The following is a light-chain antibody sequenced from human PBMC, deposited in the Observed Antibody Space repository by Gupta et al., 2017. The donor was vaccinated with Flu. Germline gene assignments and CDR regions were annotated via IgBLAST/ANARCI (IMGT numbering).Light chain of an antibody. CDR2: GAS. CDR3: QQDYNCPLI. Sequence: PYSLSVSPGERATLSCRASLSIYGRLDWYQQKPGQAPRLLMSGASTRASDVPARFSGSGSETEFTLTIDSLQSEESGVYYCQQDYNCPLIFGQGTKVEIK. J-gene: IGKJ2*01. CDR1: LSIYGR. V-gene: IGKV3-15*01.